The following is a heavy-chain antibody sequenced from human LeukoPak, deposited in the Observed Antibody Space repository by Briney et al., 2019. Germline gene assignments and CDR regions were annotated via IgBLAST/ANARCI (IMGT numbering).Heavy chain of an antibody. D-gene: IGHD6-19*01. CDR2: IKEDGSEK. Sequence: GGSLRLSCAASGFTFSSYWMSWVRRAPGKGLEWVANIKEDGSEKYYVDSVKGRFTISRDNTKDSLYLQMDSLRAEDTAVYYCARDEGSSGWYVSETLDYWGQGTLVTVSS. CDR3: ARDEGSSGWYVSETLDY. CDR1: GFTFSSYW. V-gene: IGHV3-7*01. J-gene: IGHJ4*02.